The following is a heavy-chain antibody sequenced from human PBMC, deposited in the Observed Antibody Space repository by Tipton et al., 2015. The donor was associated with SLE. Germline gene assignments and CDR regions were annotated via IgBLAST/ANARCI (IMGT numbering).Heavy chain of an antibody. D-gene: IGHD3-3*01. CDR3: ARYFWLSRYCDY. CDR1: GYTFTGNY. Sequence: QLVQSGAEVKKPGASVKLSCKASGYTFTGNYIHWVRQAPGQGLEWMGWLNPNTGGTNYAQKFHGRVTVTRDTSIGVAYMELSSLRSVDTAVYFCARYFWLSRYCDYWHHGTLVSVSS. CDR2: LNPNTGGT. V-gene: IGHV1-2*02. J-gene: IGHJ4*01.